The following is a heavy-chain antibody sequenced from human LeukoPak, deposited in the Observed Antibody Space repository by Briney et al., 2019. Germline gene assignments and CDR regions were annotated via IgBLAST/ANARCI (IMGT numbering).Heavy chain of an antibody. CDR2: IYHSGST. D-gene: IGHD5-12*01. CDR1: GGSISAYY. Sequence: SETLSLTCTLSGGSISAYYWSWIRQPPGKGLEWIGYIYHSGSTNYNPSLKSRVTISVDTSKNQFSLKLSSVTAADTAVYYCARGGGYASPIGYWGQGALVTVSS. J-gene: IGHJ4*02. V-gene: IGHV4-59*01. CDR3: ARGGGYASPIGY.